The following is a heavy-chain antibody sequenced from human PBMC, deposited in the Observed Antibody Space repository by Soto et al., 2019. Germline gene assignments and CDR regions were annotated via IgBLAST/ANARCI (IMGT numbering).Heavy chain of an antibody. CDR1: GGSISSGGYS. V-gene: IGHV4-30-2*01. Sequence: SETLSLTCAVSGGSISSGGYSWSWFRQPPGEGLEWIGYIYHSGSTYYNPSLKSRVTISVDRSKNQFSLKLSSVTAADTAVYYCARVPSPWGQGTLVTVSS. J-gene: IGHJ5*02. CDR3: ARVPSP. CDR2: IYHSGST.